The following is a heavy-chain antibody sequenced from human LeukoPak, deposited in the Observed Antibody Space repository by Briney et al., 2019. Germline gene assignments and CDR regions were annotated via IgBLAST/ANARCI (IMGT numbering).Heavy chain of an antibody. Sequence: SETLSLTCTVSGDSISGQTYSWGWVRQPPGKGLEWIGYLYYTENTYYNPSLKSRATISVDTSKVQFSLRLSSVTAADTGVYYRVRYRSGSNRFDYWGQGTLVTVSS. V-gene: IGHV4-39*01. D-gene: IGHD6-19*01. CDR1: GDSISGQTYS. CDR3: VRYRSGSNRFDY. J-gene: IGHJ4*02. CDR2: LYYTENT.